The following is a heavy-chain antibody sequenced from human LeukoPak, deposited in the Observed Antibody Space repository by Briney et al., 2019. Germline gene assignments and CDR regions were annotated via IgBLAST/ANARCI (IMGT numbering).Heavy chain of an antibody. CDR2: IRYDGSNK. D-gene: IGHD3-10*01. J-gene: IGHJ5*02. Sequence: GSLRLSCAASGFTFSSYGMHWVRQAPGKGLEWVAFIRYDGSNKYYADSVKGRFTISRDNSKNTLYLQMNSLRAEDTAVYYCAKEYYYGSGSSEGPFDPWGQGTLVTVSS. CDR1: GFTFSSYG. CDR3: AKEYYYGSGSSEGPFDP. V-gene: IGHV3-30*02.